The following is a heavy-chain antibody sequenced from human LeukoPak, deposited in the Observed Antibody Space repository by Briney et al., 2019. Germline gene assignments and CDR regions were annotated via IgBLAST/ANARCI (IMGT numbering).Heavy chain of an antibody. J-gene: IGHJ4*02. Sequence: PGRSLRLSCAASGFTFSSYGMHWVRQAPGKGLEWVAVISYDGSNKYYADSVKGRFTISRDNSKNTLYLQMNSLRAEDTAVYYCAKSDLGIAAAGTSYWGQGTLVTVSS. V-gene: IGHV3-30*18. CDR3: AKSDLGIAAAGTSY. D-gene: IGHD6-13*01. CDR1: GFTFSSYG. CDR2: ISYDGSNK.